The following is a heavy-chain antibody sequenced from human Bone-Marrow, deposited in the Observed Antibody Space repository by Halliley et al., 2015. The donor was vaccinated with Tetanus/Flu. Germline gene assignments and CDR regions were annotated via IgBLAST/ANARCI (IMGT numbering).Heavy chain of an antibody. V-gene: IGHV3-73*01. CDR2: IRSKTNNYAT. CDR3: TSRDLTHDYESGGYV. CDR1: GFIFSDSD. J-gene: IGHJ4*02. Sequence: SLRLSCAASGFIFSDSDIHWVRQASGKGLEWVGLIRSKTNNYATAYAGSLKGRFTISRDDSKDTTYLQMNSLRTEDTAVYYCTSRDLTHDYESGGYVGGQGALVTVSS. D-gene: IGHD3-22*01.